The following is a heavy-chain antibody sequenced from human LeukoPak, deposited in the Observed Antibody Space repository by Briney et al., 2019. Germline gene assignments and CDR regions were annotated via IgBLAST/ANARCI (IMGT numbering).Heavy chain of an antibody. CDR1: GFTFSSYA. V-gene: IGHV3-30-3*01. CDR3: ARKAYYGSGSYSDY. D-gene: IGHD3-10*01. CDR2: ISYDGSNK. J-gene: IGHJ4*02. Sequence: PGGSLRLSCAASGFTFSSYAMHSVREAPGKGLEWVAVISYDGSNKYYADSVKGRFTISRDNSKNTLYLQMNSLRAEDTAVYYCARKAYYGSGSYSDYWGQGTLVTVSS.